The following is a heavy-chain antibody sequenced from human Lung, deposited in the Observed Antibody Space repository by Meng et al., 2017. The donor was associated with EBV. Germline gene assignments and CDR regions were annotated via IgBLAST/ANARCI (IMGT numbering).Heavy chain of an antibody. Sequence: QLVQSGGEVKKPGASVKVSCEASGYIFTNYYMHWVRQAPGQGLEWMGIINTSVGYTSHAQKFQGRVTMTRDTSTSTVHMEVSSLRSADTAVYYCARASRVLGGFDYWGQGTLVTVSS. CDR2: INTSVGYT. CDR3: ARASRVLGGFDY. J-gene: IGHJ4*02. D-gene: IGHD3-16*01. V-gene: IGHV1-46*01. CDR1: GYIFTNYY.